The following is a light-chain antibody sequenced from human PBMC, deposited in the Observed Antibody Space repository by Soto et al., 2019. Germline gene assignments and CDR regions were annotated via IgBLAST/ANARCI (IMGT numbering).Light chain of an antibody. CDR2: EAS. CDR1: QSISNW. V-gene: IGKV1-5*03. Sequence: DIPMTQSPSTLSASVGDRVTITCRASQSISNWLAWYQQKPGKAPELLIYEASNLESGVPSRFSGSGSGTEFTLTISSLQPDDFATYYCQQYNTYLYTFGQGTKLEI. CDR3: QQYNTYLYT. J-gene: IGKJ2*01.